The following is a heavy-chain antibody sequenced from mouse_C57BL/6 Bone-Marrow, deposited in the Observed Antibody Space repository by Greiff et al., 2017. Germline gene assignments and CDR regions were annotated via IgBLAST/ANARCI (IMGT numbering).Heavy chain of an antibody. CDR1: GFSLTSYG. J-gene: IGHJ4*01. Sequence: QVQLQQSGPGLVQPSQSLSITCTVSGFSLTSYGVHWVRQSPGKGLEWLGVIWSGGSTDYNAAFISRLSISKDNPKGQVFFKMNSLQADDTAIYYCARNYDYDTGYYAMDYWGQGTSVTVSS. CDR2: IWSGGST. V-gene: IGHV2-2*01. CDR3: ARNYDYDTGYYAMDY. D-gene: IGHD2-4*01.